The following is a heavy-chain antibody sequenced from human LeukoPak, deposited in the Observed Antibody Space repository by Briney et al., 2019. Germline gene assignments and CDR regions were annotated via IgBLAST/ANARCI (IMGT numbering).Heavy chain of an antibody. CDR1: GGSISSSSYY. Sequence: KPSETLSLTCTVSGGSISSSSYYWGWIRQPPGKGLEWIGNTYYGGDTYYNPSLKSRVTISVDTSKNQFSLELNSVTAADTAVYYCAAAFDYWGQGILVTVSS. CDR2: TYYGGDT. J-gene: IGHJ4*02. D-gene: IGHD6-25*01. V-gene: IGHV4-39*01. CDR3: AAAFDY.